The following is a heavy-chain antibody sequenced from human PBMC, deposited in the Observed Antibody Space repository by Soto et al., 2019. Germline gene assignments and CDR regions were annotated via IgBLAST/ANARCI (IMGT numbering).Heavy chain of an antibody. V-gene: IGHV1-69*02. D-gene: IGHD6-13*01. CDR2: IIPILGIA. CDR3: ARGYSSSWFDY. Sequence: VKVSCKASGGTFSSYTISWVRQAPGQGLEWMGRIIPILGIANYAQKFQGRVTITADKSTSTAYMELSSLRSEDTAVYYCARGYSSSWFDYWGQGTLVTVSS. CDR1: GGTFSSYT. J-gene: IGHJ4*02.